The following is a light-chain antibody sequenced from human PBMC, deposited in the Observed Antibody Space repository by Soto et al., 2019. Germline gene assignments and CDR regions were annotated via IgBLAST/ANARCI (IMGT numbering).Light chain of an antibody. CDR1: QVISKY. J-gene: IGKJ4*01. CDR3: QYLNSFPLT. Sequence: IQLTQSPSSLSASVGDRVTITCRASQVISKYLAWYQQKPGTAPKLLIYLASTLQGGVPSRFSGSGSGTDFSFTISSLQPEDVATYYCQYLNSFPLTFGGGTKVEIK. V-gene: IGKV1-9*01. CDR2: LAS.